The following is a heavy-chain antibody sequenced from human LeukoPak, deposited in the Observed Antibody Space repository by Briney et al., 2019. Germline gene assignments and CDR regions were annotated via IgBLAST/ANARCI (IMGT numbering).Heavy chain of an antibody. J-gene: IGHJ4*02. V-gene: IGHV4-59*08. D-gene: IGHD3-10*01. CDR1: GGSFSGYY. Sequence: PSETLSLTCAVYGGSFSGYYWSWIRQPPGKGLEWIGSIDFSGSTKYNPSLKSRVTISIDTSKNQFFLRLSSVTAADTAVYYCASSAGYWGQGTLVTVSS. CDR3: ASSAGY. CDR2: IDFSGST.